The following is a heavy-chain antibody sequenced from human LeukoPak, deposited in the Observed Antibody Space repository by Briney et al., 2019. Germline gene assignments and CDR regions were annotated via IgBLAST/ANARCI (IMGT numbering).Heavy chain of an antibody. D-gene: IGHD3-3*01. V-gene: IGHV4-34*01. J-gene: IGHJ6*03. CDR3: ARDGIAVFGVITGNYYMDV. Sequence: SETLSLTCAVHGGSFSDYSWSWIRQPPGKGLEWIGEISHSGGTNYNPSLKSRVTMSVDTSNNQFSLKLKSVTAADTAVYYCARDGIAVFGVITGNYYMDVWGNGTTVTVSS. CDR1: GGSFSDYS. CDR2: ISHSGGT.